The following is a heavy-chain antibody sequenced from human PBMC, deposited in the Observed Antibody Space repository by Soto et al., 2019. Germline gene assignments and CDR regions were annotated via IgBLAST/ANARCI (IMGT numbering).Heavy chain of an antibody. Sequence: PSETLSLTCTVSGGSISSSSYYWGWIRQPPGKGLEWIGSIYYSGSTYYNPSLKSRVTISVDTSKNQFSLKPSSVTAADTAVYYCASFDPYSSSHWFDPWGQGTLVTVSS. J-gene: IGHJ5*02. CDR2: IYYSGST. CDR3: ASFDPYSSSHWFDP. CDR1: GGSISSSSYY. D-gene: IGHD6-6*01. V-gene: IGHV4-39*01.